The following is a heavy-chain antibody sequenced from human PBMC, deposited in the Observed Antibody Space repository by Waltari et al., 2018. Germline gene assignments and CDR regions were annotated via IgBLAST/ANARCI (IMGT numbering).Heavy chain of an antibody. V-gene: IGHV3-7*01. D-gene: IGHD2-2*01. CDR2: VKDDGSEQ. J-gene: IGHJ4*02. CDR3: ARDRATRTGYVDY. Sequence: EVQLVESGGGLVQPGGSLRRAWAASGFTFDVYWMGGVRQAPGKGWEWVGNVKDDGSEQNYVDSVKGRFTITRDNTKTILYMEMNNLRVEDTAVYYCARDRATRTGYVDYWGQGALVTVSS. CDR1: GFTFDVYW.